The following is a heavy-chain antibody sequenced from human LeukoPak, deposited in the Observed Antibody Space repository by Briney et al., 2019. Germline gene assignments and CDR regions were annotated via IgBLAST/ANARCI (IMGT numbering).Heavy chain of an antibody. CDR1: GYTFTSYD. V-gene: IGHV1-8*01. CDR2: MNPNSGNT. J-gene: IGHJ5*02. Sequence: ASVKVSCKASGYTFTSYDINWVRQATGQGLEWMGWMNPNSGNTGYAQKFQGRVTMTRNTSISTAYMELSSPRSEDTAVYYCARVRPGRVTIFGVVNKDNWFDPWGQGTLVTVSS. CDR3: ARVRPGRVTIFGVVNKDNWFDP. D-gene: IGHD3-3*01.